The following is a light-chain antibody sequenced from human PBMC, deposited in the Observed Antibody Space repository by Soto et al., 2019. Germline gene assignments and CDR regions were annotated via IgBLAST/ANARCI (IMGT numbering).Light chain of an antibody. Sequence: QSVLTQPASVSGSPGQSITISCTGTSSDVGGYNYVSWYQQHPGKAPKLMIYEVSNRPSGVSNRFSGSKSGNTASLTISGLQAEDEADYYCSSYTSSGTLYVFGTGTKVTAL. CDR2: EVS. CDR3: SSYTSSGTLYV. J-gene: IGLJ1*01. CDR1: SSDVGGYNY. V-gene: IGLV2-14*01.